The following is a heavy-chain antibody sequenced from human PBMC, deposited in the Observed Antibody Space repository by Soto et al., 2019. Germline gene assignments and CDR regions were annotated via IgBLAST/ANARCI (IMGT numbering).Heavy chain of an antibody. V-gene: IGHV3-30-3*01. CDR3: ARDNGVDVAGAGLYYYGMDV. CDR1: EFAFSSSA. CDR2: ISYDGSNI. Sequence: PGRSLRLSCTASEFAFSSSAMHWVRQAPGKGLEWVAVISYDGSNIYYADSVESRFTISRDNSKNTLYLQMNSLRAEDTAVFYCARDNGVDVAGAGLYYYGMDVWGQGTTVTVSS. D-gene: IGHD6-13*01. J-gene: IGHJ6*02.